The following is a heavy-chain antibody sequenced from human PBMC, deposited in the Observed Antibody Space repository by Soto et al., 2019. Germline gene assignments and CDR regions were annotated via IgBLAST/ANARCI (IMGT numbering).Heavy chain of an antibody. CDR1: GYNFNSYG. CDR3: ARDSVSGGFDY. Sequence: ASVKVSCKASGYNFNSYGISWVRQAPGQGLEWVGWINTFKGNTDYAQRLQGRVTMTTDPSTTTAYMELKNLRFDDTAVYYCARDSVSGGFDYWGQGTLVTVSS. CDR2: INTFKGNT. D-gene: IGHD3-16*01. J-gene: IGHJ4*02. V-gene: IGHV1-18*04.